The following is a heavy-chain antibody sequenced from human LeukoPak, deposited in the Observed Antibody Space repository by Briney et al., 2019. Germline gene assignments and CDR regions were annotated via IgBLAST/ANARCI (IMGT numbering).Heavy chain of an antibody. D-gene: IGHD3-3*02. CDR3: AKDRRAHFRGIDY. J-gene: IGHJ4*02. V-gene: IGHV3-23*01. Sequence: GGSLRLSCAVSGFTFSSYGMSWVRQAPGKGLEWVSYISSSGSTIYYADSVKGRFTISRDNSKNTLYLQMNSLRAEDTAVYYCAKDRRAHFRGIDYWGQGTLVTVSS. CDR2: ISSSGSTI. CDR1: GFTFSSYG.